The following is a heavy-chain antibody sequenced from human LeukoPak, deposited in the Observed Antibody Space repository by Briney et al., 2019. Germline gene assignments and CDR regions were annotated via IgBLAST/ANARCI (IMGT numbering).Heavy chain of an antibody. CDR1: GGSFSGYY. Sequence: SETLSLTCAVYGGSFSGYYWSWIRQPPGKGLEWIGEINHSGSTNYNPSLKSRVTISVDTSKNQFSLKLSSVTAADTAVYYCPREPSIVVVVAAAGDAFDIWGQGTMVTVSS. CDR2: INHSGST. J-gene: IGHJ3*02. V-gene: IGHV4-34*01. D-gene: IGHD2-15*01. CDR3: PREPSIVVVVAAAGDAFDI.